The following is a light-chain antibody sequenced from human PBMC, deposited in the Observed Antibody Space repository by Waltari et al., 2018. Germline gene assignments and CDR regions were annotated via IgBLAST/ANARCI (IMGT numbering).Light chain of an antibody. Sequence: IVMTQSPATLSVSPGEAATLSCRASRAIANNLAWYQQKPGQPLRLLIYDASTRATGIPARFSGSWSGTEFTLTITSLQSEDSAVYFCQQFNTRYSFGQGTKLEIK. CDR3: QQFNTRYS. V-gene: IGKV3-15*01. J-gene: IGKJ2*01. CDR2: DAS. CDR1: RAIANN.